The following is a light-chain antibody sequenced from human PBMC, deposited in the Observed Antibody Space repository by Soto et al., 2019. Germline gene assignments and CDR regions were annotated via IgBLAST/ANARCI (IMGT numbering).Light chain of an antibody. Sequence: QSALTQPASVSGSPGQSITISCTGTSSDVGGYNYVSWYQQHPGKAPKLMIYEVSNRPSGVSNRFSGSKSGNTASLTISGLPAEDEDDYYCSSYTSSSTPCVFGGGTQLTVL. CDR2: EVS. V-gene: IGLV2-14*01. CDR3: SSYTSSSTPCV. J-gene: IGLJ3*02. CDR1: SSDVGGYNY.